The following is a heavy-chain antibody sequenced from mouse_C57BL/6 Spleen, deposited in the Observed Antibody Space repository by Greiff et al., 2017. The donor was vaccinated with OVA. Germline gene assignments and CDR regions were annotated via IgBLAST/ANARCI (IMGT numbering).Heavy chain of an antibody. CDR2: IDPNSGGT. V-gene: IGHV1-72*01. J-gene: IGHJ3*01. D-gene: IGHD2-4*01. CDR3: SLYYDYDGGAWVAY. CDR1: GYTFTSYW. Sequence: QVQLQQPGAELVKPGASVKLSCKASGYTFTSYWMHWVKQRPGRGLEWIGRIDPNSGGTTYNEKFKSKATLTVDKPSSTAYMQLSSLTSEDSAVYYCSLYYDYDGGAWVAYGCQGTRVTVSA.